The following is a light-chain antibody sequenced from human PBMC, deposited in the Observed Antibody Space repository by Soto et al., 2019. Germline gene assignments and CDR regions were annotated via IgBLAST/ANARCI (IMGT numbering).Light chain of an antibody. Sequence: DVQMTQSPSTLSAYAGDRVTITCRASQSISSWLAWYQQKPGKAPKLLIYDASSLESGVPSRFSGSGSGTEFTLTVTSLQPDDFATYYCQQYNSYPWTFGQGTKVDIK. V-gene: IGKV1-5*01. J-gene: IGKJ1*01. CDR3: QQYNSYPWT. CDR2: DAS. CDR1: QSISSW.